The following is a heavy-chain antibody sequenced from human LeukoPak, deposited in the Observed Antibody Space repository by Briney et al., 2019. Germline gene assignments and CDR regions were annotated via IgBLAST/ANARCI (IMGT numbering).Heavy chain of an antibody. CDR2: IRYDGSKN. V-gene: IGHV3-30*02. Sequence: GGSLRLSCAASGFTFSSYGMHWVRQAPGKGLEWVAFIRYDGSKNYYADSVKGRFTISRENSKNTLYLQMNSLRAEDTAVYYCAKDRSAAAGTAAGTGGLGYWGQGTLVTVSS. J-gene: IGHJ4*02. CDR3: AKDRSAAAGTAAGTGGLGY. D-gene: IGHD6-13*01. CDR1: GFTFSSYG.